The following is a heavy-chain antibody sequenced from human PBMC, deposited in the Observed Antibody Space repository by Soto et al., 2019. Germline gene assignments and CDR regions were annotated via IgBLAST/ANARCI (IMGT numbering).Heavy chain of an antibody. CDR2: INPNSGGT. CDR1: GYTFTGYY. V-gene: IGHV1-2*04. CDR3: ATATGGWRQLSD. J-gene: IGHJ4*02. D-gene: IGHD2-15*01. Sequence: QVQLVQSGAEVKKPGASVKVSCKASGYTFTGYYMNWVRQAPGQGLEWMGWINPNSGGTNYAQKFQGWVTMTRDTSIRAAFVQLSRLRYDAAAVFYCATATGGWRQLSDWGLGTLFTVSS.